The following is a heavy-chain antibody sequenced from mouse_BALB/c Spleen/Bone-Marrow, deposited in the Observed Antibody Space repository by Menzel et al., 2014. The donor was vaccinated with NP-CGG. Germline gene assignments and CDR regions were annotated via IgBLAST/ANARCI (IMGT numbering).Heavy chain of an antibody. Sequence: EVMLVESGGGLVQPGGSRKLSCAVAGFTFSSLGMHWVRQAPEKGLEWVAFISSGSTNIYYADTVKGRFTISRDNPKNILFLQMTSLRSEDTAMYYCGTDYGYSMDYWGQGTSVTVSS. CDR2: ISSGSTNI. D-gene: IGHD1-1*01. CDR1: GFTFSSLG. V-gene: IGHV5-17*02. CDR3: GTDYGYSMDY. J-gene: IGHJ4*01.